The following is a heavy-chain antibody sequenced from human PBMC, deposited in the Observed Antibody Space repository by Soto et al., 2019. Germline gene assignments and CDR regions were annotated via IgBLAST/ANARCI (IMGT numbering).Heavy chain of an antibody. CDR1: GFTFSSYS. J-gene: IGHJ3*02. V-gene: IGHV3-21*01. CDR3: ARQGDSSGYYDAFDI. D-gene: IGHD3-22*01. CDR2: ISSSSSYI. Sequence: EVQLVESGGGLVKPGGSLRLSCAASGFTFSSYSMNWVRQAPGKGLEWVSSISSSSSYIYYADSVKGRFTISRDNAKNSLYLQMNSLRDEDTAVYYCARQGDSSGYYDAFDIWGQGTMVTVAS.